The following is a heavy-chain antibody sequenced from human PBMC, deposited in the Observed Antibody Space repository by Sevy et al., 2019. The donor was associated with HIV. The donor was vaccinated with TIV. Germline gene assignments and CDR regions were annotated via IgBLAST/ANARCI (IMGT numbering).Heavy chain of an antibody. CDR1: GFTFSNAW. D-gene: IGHD3-22*01. Sequence: GGSLRLSCAASGFTFSNAWMSWVRQAPGKGLEWVGRIKSKTDGGTTDYAAPVKGRFTISRDDSKNTLYLQMNSLKTEDTAVYYCTTIAYYYDSSDYGYWGQGTLVTVSS. CDR2: IKSKTDGGTT. V-gene: IGHV3-15*01. CDR3: TTIAYYYDSSDYGY. J-gene: IGHJ4*02.